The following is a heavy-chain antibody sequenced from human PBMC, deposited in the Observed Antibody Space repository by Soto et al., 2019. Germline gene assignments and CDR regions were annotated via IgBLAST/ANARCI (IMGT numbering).Heavy chain of an antibody. Sequence: SGPTLVNPTQTLTLTCTFSGFSLSTSGMRVSWIRQPPGKALEWLARIDWDDDKFYSTSLKTRLTISKDTSKNQVVLTMTNMAPADTATYSCAPMTLRIGCDCWGQGTRVTVSS. CDR2: IDWDDDK. V-gene: IGHV2-70*04. CDR1: GFSLSTSGMR. J-gene: IGHJ4*02. D-gene: IGHD2-15*01. CDR3: APMTLRIGCDC.